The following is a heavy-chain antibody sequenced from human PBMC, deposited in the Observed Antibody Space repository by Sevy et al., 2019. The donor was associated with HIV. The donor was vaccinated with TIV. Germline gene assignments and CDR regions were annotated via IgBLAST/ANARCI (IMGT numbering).Heavy chain of an antibody. CDR3: ARYYGSGSYYNPLVKYFDY. V-gene: IGHV3-7*03. CDR1: GFTFSSYW. J-gene: IGHJ4*02. D-gene: IGHD3-10*01. CDR2: IKQDGSEK. Sequence: GGSLRLSCAASGFTFSSYWMSWVHQAPGKGLEWVANIKQDGSEKYYVDSVKGRFTISRDNAKNSLYLQMNSLRAEDTAVYYCARYYGSGSYYNPLVKYFDYWGQGTLVTVSS.